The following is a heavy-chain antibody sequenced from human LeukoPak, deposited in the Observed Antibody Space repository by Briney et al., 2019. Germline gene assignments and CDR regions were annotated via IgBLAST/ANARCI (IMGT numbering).Heavy chain of an antibody. Sequence: ASVKVSCKSSGCTFSDYTMSWVRQAPAQGLEWMGGVTPIFATANYAQKLKARVTITTAESTTTTYMELSSLRSEHTAVYYCASPPPYSSGWYYLDYSGQGTLVTVSS. CDR2: VTPIFATA. CDR3: ASPPPYSSGWYYLDY. CDR1: GCTFSDYT. J-gene: IGHJ4*02. V-gene: IGHV1-69*05. D-gene: IGHD6-19*01.